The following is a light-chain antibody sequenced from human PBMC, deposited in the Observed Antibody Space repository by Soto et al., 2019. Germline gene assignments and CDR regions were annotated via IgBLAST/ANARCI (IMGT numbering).Light chain of an antibody. CDR3: QQRTDWWT. J-gene: IGKJ1*01. Sequence: EIVLTQSPATLSLSPGERATLSCRASHSISTYLAWYQHKPGRAPRLLLYDATNRATGIPARFRGSGSETDFTLTISSLEPEDFAVYYCQQRTDWWTFGQGTKVEIK. V-gene: IGKV3-11*01. CDR2: DAT. CDR1: HSISTY.